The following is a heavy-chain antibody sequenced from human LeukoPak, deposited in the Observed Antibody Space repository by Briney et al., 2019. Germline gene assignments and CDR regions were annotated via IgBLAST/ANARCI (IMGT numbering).Heavy chain of an antibody. J-gene: IGHJ4*02. D-gene: IGHD5-24*01. CDR1: GFTFSSYW. CDR2: INSDGTGI. Sequence: GGSLRLSCAASGFTFSSYWMHWVRQAPGKGLEWVSRINSDGTGIIYADSVKGRFTISRDNAKNSLYLQMNSLRAEDTAVYYCARDLVPYVEMATGSDYWGQGALVTVSS. V-gene: IGHV3-74*01. CDR3: ARDLVPYVEMATGSDY.